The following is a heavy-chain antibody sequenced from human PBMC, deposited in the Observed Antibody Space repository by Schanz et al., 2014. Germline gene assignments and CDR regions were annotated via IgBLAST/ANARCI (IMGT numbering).Heavy chain of an antibody. J-gene: IGHJ3*02. CDR2: IDRSFTS. CDR1: GFAFSGYN. Sequence: VQLVESGGGVVQPGGSLRLSCAASGFAFSGYNMNWVRQAPGKGLEWISYIDRSFTSFYIDSVKGRFTISRDNAKSSLYLQMSSLKDEHTAVYYCARENLNWEAFDIWGQGTVVTVSS. CDR3: ARENLNWEAFDI. V-gene: IGHV3-48*02. D-gene: IGHD7-27*01.